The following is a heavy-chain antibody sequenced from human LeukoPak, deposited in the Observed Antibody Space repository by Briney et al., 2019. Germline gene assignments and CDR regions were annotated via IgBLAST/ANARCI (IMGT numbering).Heavy chain of an antibody. D-gene: IGHD2-21*01. CDR2: ISSSSTSI. J-gene: IGHJ4*02. CDR3: ARDHSYYFDY. CDR1: GFTFSPYT. Sequence: GGSLRLSCAASGFTFSPYTMNWVRQAPGKGLEWVSSISSSSTSIYYADSLKGRFTISRDNAKNSVYLQMNSLTAEDTAVYYCARDHSYYFDYWGQGTLVTVSS. V-gene: IGHV3-21*01.